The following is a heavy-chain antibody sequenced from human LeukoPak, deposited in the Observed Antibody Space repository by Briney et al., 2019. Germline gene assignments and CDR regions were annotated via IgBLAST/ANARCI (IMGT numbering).Heavy chain of an antibody. D-gene: IGHD2-2*01. J-gene: IGHJ4*02. Sequence: SETLSLTCTVSGGSISNKYWSWIRQPPGKGLEWIGYIYYSGSTNYNPSLKSRVTISVDTSKNQFSLKLSSVTAADTAVYYCAREGGCSSTSCYEGFDYWGQGTLVTVSS. CDR2: IYYSGST. CDR3: AREGGCSSTSCYEGFDY. CDR1: GGSISNKY. V-gene: IGHV4-59*12.